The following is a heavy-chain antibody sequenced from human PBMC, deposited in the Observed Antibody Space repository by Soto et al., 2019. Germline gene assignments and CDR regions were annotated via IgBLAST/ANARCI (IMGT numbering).Heavy chain of an antibody. Sequence: QVQLQESGPGLVKPSQTLSLSCSISGGYISSANYYWIWNRLFHGKGLEWCGYFYSSGTTHYTPSLKVRATISLATSNNKFSLEVKSATAADTAVYYCARMGLHLGEVSWNRFDPWGQGSLVTVSS. V-gene: IGHV4-31*03. CDR3: ARMGLHLGEVSWNRFDP. J-gene: IGHJ5*02. CDR2: FYSSGTT. D-gene: IGHD3-16*02. CDR1: GGYISSANYY.